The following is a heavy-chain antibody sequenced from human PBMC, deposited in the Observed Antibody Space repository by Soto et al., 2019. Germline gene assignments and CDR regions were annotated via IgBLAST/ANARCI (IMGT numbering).Heavy chain of an antibody. J-gene: IGHJ4*02. CDR1: GGTFSSYV. CDR2: VIPILGQA. Sequence: QVQLVQSGAEVKKPASSVKISCKASGGTFSSYVISWLRQAPGQGLEWMGGVIPILGQAYYAPNLQGRVTITADDSTRTAYMELHRLTSADTAVYFCARVGGVGAPPGTDFWGQGTLVTVSS. V-gene: IGHV1-69*01. D-gene: IGHD1-26*01. CDR3: ARVGGVGAPPGTDF.